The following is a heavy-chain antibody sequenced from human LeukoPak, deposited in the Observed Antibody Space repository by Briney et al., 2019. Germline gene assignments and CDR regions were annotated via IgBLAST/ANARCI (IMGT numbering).Heavy chain of an antibody. CDR3: ARDGGLPPEVVGLLPLSSGYMDV. Sequence: ASVKVSCKASGYTFTGYYMHWVRQAPGQGLGWMGWINPNSGGTNYAQKFQGWVTMTRDTSISTAYMELSRLRSDDTAVYYCARDGGLPPEVVGLLPLSSGYMDVWGKGTTVTVSS. CDR2: INPNSGGT. CDR1: GYTFTGYY. V-gene: IGHV1-2*04. D-gene: IGHD3-22*01. J-gene: IGHJ6*03.